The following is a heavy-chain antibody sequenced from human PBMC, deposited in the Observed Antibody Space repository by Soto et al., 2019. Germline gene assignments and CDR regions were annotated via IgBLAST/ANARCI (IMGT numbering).Heavy chain of an antibody. CDR3: ARVGRYCSGGSCYRSIDAFDI. J-gene: IGHJ3*02. CDR1: GGSISSYY. CDR2: IYYSGST. Sequence: PSETLSLTCPVSGGSISSYYWSWIRQPPGKGLEWIGYIYYSGSTNYNPSLKSRVTISVDTSKNQFSLKLSSVTAADTAVYYCARVGRYCSGGSCYRSIDAFDIWGQGTMVTVSS. D-gene: IGHD2-15*01. V-gene: IGHV4-59*01.